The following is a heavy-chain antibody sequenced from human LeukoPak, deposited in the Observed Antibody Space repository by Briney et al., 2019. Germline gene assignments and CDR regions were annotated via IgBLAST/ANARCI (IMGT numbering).Heavy chain of an antibody. D-gene: IGHD3-3*01. CDR1: GASFNSDDQY. CDR2: IHPSGML. V-gene: IGHV4-30-4*08. Sequence: PSETLSLTCTVSGASFNSDDQYWNWIRQSPGKGLEWIGSIHPSGMLYNNPSLESRVTMSRDTSKNQFSLKLSSVTAADTAVYYCARHARFFGVVTHFDYWGQGTLVTVSS. J-gene: IGHJ4*02. CDR3: ARHARFFGVVTHFDY.